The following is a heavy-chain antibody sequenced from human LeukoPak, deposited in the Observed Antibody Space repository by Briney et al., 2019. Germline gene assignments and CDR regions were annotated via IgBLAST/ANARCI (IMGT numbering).Heavy chain of an antibody. CDR1: GGSISGSSYY. J-gene: IGHJ4*02. Sequence: SETLSLTCTVSGGSISGSSYYWGWIRQPPGKGLEWIGSIYYSGSTYYNPSLKSRVTISVDTSKNQFSLKLNSVTAADTAVYYCARILLGDYDFWSGYYHTFDYWGQGTLVTVSS. CDR2: IYYSGST. D-gene: IGHD3-3*01. V-gene: IGHV4-39*01. CDR3: ARILLGDYDFWSGYYHTFDY.